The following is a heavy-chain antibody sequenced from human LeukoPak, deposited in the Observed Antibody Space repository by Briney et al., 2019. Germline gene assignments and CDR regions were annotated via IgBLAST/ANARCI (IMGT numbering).Heavy chain of an antibody. CDR2: VYYSGST. J-gene: IGHJ6*03. V-gene: IGHV4-59*01. Sequence: SETLSPTCTVSGGSISSYYWSWIRHPPRKGLKWIGYVYYSGSTTYNPSLKSRVTMSVDTSNNQFSLKLSSVTAADTAVYYCATIINITMIDNYYMDAWGKGTTVTVSS. CDR3: ATIINITMIDNYYMDA. D-gene: IGHD3-22*01. CDR1: GGSISSYY.